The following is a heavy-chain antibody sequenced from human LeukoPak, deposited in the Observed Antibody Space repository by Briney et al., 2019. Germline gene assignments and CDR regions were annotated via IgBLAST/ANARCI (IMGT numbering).Heavy chain of an antibody. CDR2: LYYSGSA. D-gene: IGHD2/OR15-2a*01. CDR3: ARDGGISRTFDY. J-gene: IGHJ4*02. CDR1: GGSISSSRYY. V-gene: IGHV4-39*07. Sequence: SETLSLTCTVSGGSISSSRYYWAWIRQSPGKGLEWIGSLYYSGSAYYNPSLKSRVTISVDTSKSQFSLRLSSVTAADTAIYYCARDGGISRTFDYWGQGTLVTVSS.